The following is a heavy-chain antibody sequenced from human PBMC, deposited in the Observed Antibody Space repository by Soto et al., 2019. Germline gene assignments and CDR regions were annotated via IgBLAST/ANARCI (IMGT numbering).Heavy chain of an antibody. D-gene: IGHD5-12*01. J-gene: IGHJ4*02. CDR1: GYSFAGYW. CDR3: ARQIYDSDAGPNFQYYYGS. CDR2: IDPSDSQT. Sequence: GESLKISCKGSGYSFAGYWITWVRQKPGKGLEWMGRIDPSDSQTYYSPSFRGHVTISVTKSITTEFLQWSSLRASDTAMYYCARQIYDSDAGPNFQYYYGSWVQGTPVTVSS. V-gene: IGHV5-10-1*01.